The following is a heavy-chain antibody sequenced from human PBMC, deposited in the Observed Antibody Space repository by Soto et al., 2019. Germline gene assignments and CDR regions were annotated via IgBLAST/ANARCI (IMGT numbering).Heavy chain of an antibody. CDR2: ILNDGSNR. V-gene: IGHV3-33*01. J-gene: IGHJ6*02. CDR3: ARDDEYSGNGMDV. CDR1: EFTFSNYG. Sequence: QVQLVESGGGVVQPGRSLRLSCAASEFTFSNYGMHWVRQDPGKGLEWVAVILNDGSNRYHADSVKDRFTISRDNSKNTLYLQMNSLRAEDTAVYYCARDDEYSGNGMDVWGQGNTVTVS. D-gene: IGHD3-10*01.